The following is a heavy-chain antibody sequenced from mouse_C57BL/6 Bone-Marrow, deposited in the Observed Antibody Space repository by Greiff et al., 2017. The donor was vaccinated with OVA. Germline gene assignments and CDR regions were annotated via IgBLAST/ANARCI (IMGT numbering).Heavy chain of an antibody. CDR3: AFYFGNSYRYFDV. V-gene: IGHV1-39*01. CDR2: INPNYGTT. Sequence: EVQLQQSGPELVKPGASVKISCKASGYSFTDYNMNWVKQSNGKSLEWIGVINPNYGTTSYNQKFKGKATLTVDQSSSTAYMQLNSLPSEDSAVYYGAFYFGNSYRYFDVWGTGTTVTVSS. D-gene: IGHD1-1*01. CDR1: GYSFTDYN. J-gene: IGHJ1*03.